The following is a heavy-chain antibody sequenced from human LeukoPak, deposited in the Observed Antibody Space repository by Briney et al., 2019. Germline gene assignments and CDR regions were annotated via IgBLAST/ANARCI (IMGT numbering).Heavy chain of an antibody. V-gene: IGHV3-23*01. CDR1: GFTFSSYA. J-gene: IGHJ6*02. Sequence: GGSLRLSCAASGFTFSSYAMSWVRQAPGKGLEWVAVITGSGGSTYNADSVKGRFTISRDNSRNTVYLQMNSLRAEDTAVYYCAKEKVETTRAYYYSHGMDVWGQGTTVTVSS. CDR3: AKEKVETTRAYYYSHGMDV. D-gene: IGHD4-23*01. CDR2: ITGSGGST.